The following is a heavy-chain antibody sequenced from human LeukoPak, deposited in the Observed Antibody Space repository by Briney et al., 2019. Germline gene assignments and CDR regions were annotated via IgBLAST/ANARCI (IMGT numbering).Heavy chain of an antibody. D-gene: IGHD4-17*01. CDR2: IWYDGSSR. J-gene: IGHJ4*02. V-gene: IGHV3-33*01. CDR1: GFTFRGNG. CDR3: ARDQGTSVTAMVGGHFDY. Sequence: GRSLRLSCAASGFTFRGNGMHWVRQAPGKGLEWAAIIWYDGSSRYYADSVKGRFTISRDNSKNTLFLQMNSLTAEDTAVYYCARDQGTSVTAMVGGHFDYWGPGTLVTVSS.